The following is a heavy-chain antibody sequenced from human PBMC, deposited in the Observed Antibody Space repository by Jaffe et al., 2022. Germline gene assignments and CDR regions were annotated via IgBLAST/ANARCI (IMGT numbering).Heavy chain of an antibody. Sequence: QVQLVQSGAEVKKPGASVKVSCKASGYTFNGNYIHWVRQAPGHGLEWMGRITPKSGGTNYAQKFQGRVTMTRDTSITTAYMELTSLTSDDTAVYYCARGGASSWYRNNWIRAFDIWGQGTMVSVSS. CDR2: ITPKSGGT. V-gene: IGHV1-2*06. D-gene: IGHD6-13*01. CDR1: GYTFNGNY. CDR3: ARGGASSWYRNNWIRAFDI. J-gene: IGHJ3*02.